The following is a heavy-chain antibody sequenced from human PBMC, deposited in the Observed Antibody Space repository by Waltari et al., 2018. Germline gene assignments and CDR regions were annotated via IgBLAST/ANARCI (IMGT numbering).Heavy chain of an antibody. CDR3: ATYIGASVGTAAFDV. V-gene: IGHV4-39*01. J-gene: IGHJ3*01. Sequence: QLQLQESGPSLVRPSETLSLICRVSGVSITSNRHFWAWVRQSPGQGVGGIGTVSYSGTTYISPSLKSRVSVSRDTSKNQVSLILGSVTAADMAVYYCATYIGASVGTAAFDVWGQGTMVTVSS. CDR1: GVSITSNRHF. D-gene: IGHD5-12*01. CDR2: VSYSGTT.